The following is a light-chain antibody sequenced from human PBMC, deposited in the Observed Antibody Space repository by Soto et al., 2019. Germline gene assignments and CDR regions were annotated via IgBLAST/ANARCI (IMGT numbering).Light chain of an antibody. Sequence: EIGLTQSPGTLSLSPGERATLSCRASQSVSSSYLAWYQQKPGQAPRLLIYGASSRATGIPDRFSGSGSGTDFTLTISRLEPEDFAVYYCQQYGSSYPWTFGHGTKVDIK. CDR1: QSVSSSY. V-gene: IGKV3-20*01. J-gene: IGKJ1*01. CDR3: QQYGSSYPWT. CDR2: GAS.